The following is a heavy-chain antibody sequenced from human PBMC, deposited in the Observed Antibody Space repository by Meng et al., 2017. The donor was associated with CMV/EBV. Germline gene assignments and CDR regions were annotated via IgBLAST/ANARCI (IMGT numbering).Heavy chain of an antibody. J-gene: IGHJ4*02. Sequence: QVHLQGSGPGLVKPSQTLALTCTVSGGSISSGDYYWSWIRQPPGKGLEWIGYIYYSGSTYYNPSLKSRVTISVDTSKNQFSLKLSSVTAADTAVYHCARVGRTSCYDYWGQGTLVTVSS. V-gene: IGHV4-30-4*08. CDR1: GGSISSGDYY. D-gene: IGHD2-2*01. CDR2: IYYSGST. CDR3: ARVGRTSCYDY.